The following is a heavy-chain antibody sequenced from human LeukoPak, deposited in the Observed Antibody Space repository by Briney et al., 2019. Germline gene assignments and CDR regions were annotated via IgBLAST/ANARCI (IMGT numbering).Heavy chain of an antibody. CDR3: ARDDASSSSFDY. CDR1: GGSISSYY. V-gene: IGHV4-59*01. J-gene: IGHJ4*02. D-gene: IGHD6-6*01. CDR2: IYYSGST. Sequence: SETLSLTCTVSGGSISSYYWSWIRQPPGKGLEWIGYIYYSGSTNYNPSLKSRVTISVDTSKSQFSLKLSSVTAADTAVYYCARDDASSSSFDYWGQGTLVTVSS.